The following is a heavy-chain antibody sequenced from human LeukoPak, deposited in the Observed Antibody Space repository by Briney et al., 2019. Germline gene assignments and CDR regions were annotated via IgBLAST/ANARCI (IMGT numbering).Heavy chain of an antibody. J-gene: IGHJ5*02. Sequence: PGGSLRLSCAASEFTFSNYAMNWVRQAPGKGLDWVSGISGGGGSTYYADSVKGRFTISRDNSKNTLYLQMDSLRAEDTALYYCAKGSGINHYHWIDPWGQGTLVTVSS. V-gene: IGHV3-23*01. D-gene: IGHD1-14*01. CDR3: AKGSGINHYHWIDP. CDR2: ISGGGGST. CDR1: EFTFSNYA.